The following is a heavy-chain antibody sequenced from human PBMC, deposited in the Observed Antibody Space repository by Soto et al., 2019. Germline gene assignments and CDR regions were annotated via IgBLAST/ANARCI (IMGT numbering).Heavy chain of an antibody. J-gene: IGHJ6*03. Sequence: QVQLQESGPGLVKPSQTLSLTCTVSGGSISSCGYYWSWIRQRPGKGLGWVGYIYYSGSTYYNPSLRRRTTKAVTSTKKQYSMKLSSVTAADTAVYYCARGATDYSRRLKDYYYMDVWGKGTTVTVSS. V-gene: IGHV4-31*03. CDR2: IYYSGST. CDR3: ARGATDYSRRLKDYYYMDV. CDR1: GGSISSCGYY. D-gene: IGHD4-4*01.